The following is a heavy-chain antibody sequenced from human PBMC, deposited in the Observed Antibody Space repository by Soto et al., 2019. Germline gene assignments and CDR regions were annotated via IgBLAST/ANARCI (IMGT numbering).Heavy chain of an antibody. D-gene: IGHD1-7*01. J-gene: IGHJ6*03. V-gene: IGHV4-59*12. CDR1: GGSISSYY. CDR3: AGTTSLQWYYMDV. Sequence: SETLSLTCTVSGGSISSYYWSWIRQPPGKGLEWIGYIYYSGSTNYNPSLKSRVNPDTSKNQFSLHLNSVTPEDTAVYYCAGTTSLQWYYMDVWDKGTTVTVSS. CDR2: IYYSGST.